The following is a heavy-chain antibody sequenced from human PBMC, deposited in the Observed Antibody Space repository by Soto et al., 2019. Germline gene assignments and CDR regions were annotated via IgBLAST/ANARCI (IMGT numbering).Heavy chain of an antibody. CDR2: INSRSGGT. Sequence: QVLLVQSGAEVKKPGASVRVSCKASGYTFTSHYIHWVRQAPGQGLEWLGMINSRSGGTIYAQKFERRVTVTRDTSTSTGYLELSSLASEDTAIYYCARWDGVTSRDIYYYGMDVWGQGTTVTVSS. CDR1: GYTFTSHY. V-gene: IGHV1-46*01. CDR3: ARWDGVTSRDIYYYGMDV. J-gene: IGHJ6*02. D-gene: IGHD5-18*01.